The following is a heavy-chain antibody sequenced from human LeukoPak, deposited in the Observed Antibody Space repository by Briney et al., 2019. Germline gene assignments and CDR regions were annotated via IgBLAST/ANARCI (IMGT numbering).Heavy chain of an antibody. D-gene: IGHD5-12*01. V-gene: IGHV3-23*01. CDR3: AKDLDIVATITGN. CDR2: VSGSGGST. Sequence: PGGSLTLSCAASGFTFSSYAMSWVRQAPGKGLEWVSCVSGSGGSTYYADSVKGRFTISRDNSKNTLYLQMNSLRAEDTAVYYCAKDLDIVATITGNWGQGTLVTVSS. J-gene: IGHJ4*02. CDR1: GFTFSSYA.